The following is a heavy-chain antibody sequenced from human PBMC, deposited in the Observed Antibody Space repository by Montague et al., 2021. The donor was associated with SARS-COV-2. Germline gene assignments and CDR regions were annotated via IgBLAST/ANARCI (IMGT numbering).Heavy chain of an antibody. Sequence: SETLSLTCSVSGGSITSSSYYWGWIRQSPDKGLEWIGNIYYSGSTYYNPSLKSRVTISVDTSKYQFSLKLSSVTVADTAVYYCVRDQGRSNWNYPDYWGQGTLVTVSS. V-gene: IGHV4-39*07. CDR1: GGSITSSSYY. CDR3: VRDQGRSNWNYPDY. D-gene: IGHD1-20*01. J-gene: IGHJ4*02. CDR2: IYYSGST.